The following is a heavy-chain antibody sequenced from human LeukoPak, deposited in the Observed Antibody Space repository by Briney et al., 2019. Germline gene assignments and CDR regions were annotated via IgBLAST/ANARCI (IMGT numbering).Heavy chain of an antibody. CDR1: GYTFTSYG. V-gene: IGHV1-2*06. CDR2: INPNSGDT. D-gene: IGHD5-18*01. CDR3: AREGSGYTYGRGSYFDY. Sequence: RASVKVSCKASGYTFTSYGISWVRQAPGQGLEWMGRINPNSGDTNFAQKFQGRVTMTRDTSISTAYMDLSGLRPDDTAVYYCAREGSGYTYGRGSYFDYWGHGILVTVSS. J-gene: IGHJ4*01.